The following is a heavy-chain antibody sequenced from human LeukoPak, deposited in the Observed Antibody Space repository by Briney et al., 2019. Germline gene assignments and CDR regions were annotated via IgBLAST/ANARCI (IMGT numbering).Heavy chain of an antibody. CDR1: GFTVRSNY. V-gene: IGHV3-66*02. J-gene: IGHJ4*02. CDR3: ARDFRSSFCSSTSCYDY. D-gene: IGHD2-2*01. Sequence: GGSLRLSCAASGFTVRSNYMSWVRQAPGKGLEWVSVIYSGGSTYYADSVKGRFTIPRDNSKNTLYLQMNSLRAEDTAVYYCARDFRSSFCSSTSCYDYWGQGTLVTVSS. CDR2: IYSGGST.